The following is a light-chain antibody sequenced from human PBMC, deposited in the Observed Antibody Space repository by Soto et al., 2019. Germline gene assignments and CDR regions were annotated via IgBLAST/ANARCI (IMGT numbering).Light chain of an antibody. Sequence: IQMTQSPSSLSASVGDRVTITCRASQSVSNWLAWYQQKPGKAPELLIYDASSLESGVPSRFSGSGSGTEFTLTISGLQPDDFATYFCQQYHSYSWTFGQGTKVEIK. J-gene: IGKJ1*01. CDR1: QSVSNW. V-gene: IGKV1-5*01. CDR3: QQYHSYSWT. CDR2: DAS.